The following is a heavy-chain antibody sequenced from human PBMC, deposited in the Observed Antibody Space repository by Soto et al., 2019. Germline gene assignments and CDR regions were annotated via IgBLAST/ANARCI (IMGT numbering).Heavy chain of an antibody. CDR1: GGTFSSYT. CDR2: IIPILGIA. J-gene: IGHJ6*03. CDR3: ARDGGSGSYKDYYYYYMDV. V-gene: IGHV1-69*02. D-gene: IGHD3-10*01. Sequence: QVQLVQSGAEVKKPGSSVKVSCKASGGTFSSYTISWVRQAPGQGLEWMGRIIPILGIANYAQKFQGRVTITAAQSTSTAYREVRSLRSADTAVYYCARDGGSGSYKDYYYYYMDVWGKGTTVTVSS.